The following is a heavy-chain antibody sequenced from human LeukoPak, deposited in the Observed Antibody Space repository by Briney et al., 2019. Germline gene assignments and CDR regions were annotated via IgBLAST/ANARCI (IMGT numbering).Heavy chain of an antibody. CDR1: GGSFSGYY. J-gene: IGHJ4*02. Sequence: SESLSLTCAVYGGSFSGYYWTWIRQTPGKGLEWIGEINDRGSTDYNPSLKSRVSISVDTSKNQLSLKLTSVTAADTAFYYCARGLGRFLEYRAHWGQGTLVTVSS. V-gene: IGHV4-34*01. CDR2: INDRGST. D-gene: IGHD3-3*01. CDR3: ARGLGRFLEYRAH.